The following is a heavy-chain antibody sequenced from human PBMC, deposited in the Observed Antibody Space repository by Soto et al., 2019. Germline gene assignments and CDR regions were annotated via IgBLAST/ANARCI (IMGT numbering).Heavy chain of an antibody. V-gene: IGHV5-10-1*01. CDR3: ASNRMRPTNYGMDV. CDR1: GDSFLDYW. D-gene: IGHD2-8*01. CDR2: IDPSDSYR. Sequence: GESLKISCKGSGDSFLDYWISWVRQMPGKGLEWMGRIDPSDSYRTYSPSFQGHVTISVDKSITTAYLQWSSLKASDTAIYYCASNRMRPTNYGMDVWGQGTTVTVSS. J-gene: IGHJ6*02.